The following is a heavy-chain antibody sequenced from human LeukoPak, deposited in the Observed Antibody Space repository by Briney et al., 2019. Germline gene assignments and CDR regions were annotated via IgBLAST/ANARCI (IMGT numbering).Heavy chain of an antibody. V-gene: IGHV3-11*05. Sequence: GGSLRLSCAASGFTFSDYYMSWIRQAPGEGLEWVSYISSSSGYTNYADSVKGRFTISRDNAKNSLFLQMNSLRAEDTAVYYCARGIMMVGPWGQGTQVTVSS. CDR2: ISSSSGYT. CDR1: GFTFSDYY. D-gene: IGHD3-16*01. J-gene: IGHJ5*02. CDR3: ARGIMMVGP.